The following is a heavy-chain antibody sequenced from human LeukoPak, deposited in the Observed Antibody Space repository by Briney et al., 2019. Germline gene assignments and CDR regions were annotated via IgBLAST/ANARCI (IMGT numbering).Heavy chain of an antibody. CDR3: AREKQLISDVGFDP. CDR2: INPTSGAT. Sequence: ASVKVSCKASGYPFTAYYLHWVRQAPGQGLEWMAWINPTSGATEYAQNFQGRVPLTRDTSITTAYMELSSLTSADTAVYYCAREKQLISDVGFDPWGQGTLVTVSS. V-gene: IGHV1-2*02. D-gene: IGHD6-19*01. CDR1: GYPFTAYY. J-gene: IGHJ5*02.